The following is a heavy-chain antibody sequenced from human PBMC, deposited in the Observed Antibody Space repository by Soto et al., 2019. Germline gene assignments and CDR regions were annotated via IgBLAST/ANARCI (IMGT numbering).Heavy chain of an antibody. CDR2: ISAYNGNT. CDR3: ARDREYYDFWSGQTWFDP. CDR1: GYTFTSYG. Sequence: ASVKVSCKASGYTFTSYGISWVRQAPGQGLEWMGWISAYNGNTNYAQKLQGRVTMTTDTSTSTAYMELRSLRSDDTAVYYCARDREYYDFWSGQTWFDPWGQGTLVTVSS. J-gene: IGHJ5*02. V-gene: IGHV1-18*01. D-gene: IGHD3-3*01.